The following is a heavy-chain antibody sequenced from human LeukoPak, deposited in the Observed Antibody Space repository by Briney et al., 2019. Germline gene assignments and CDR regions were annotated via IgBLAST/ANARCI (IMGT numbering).Heavy chain of an antibody. CDR3: AGTTTWVPTMPYYYYGMDV. CDR2: IHSGGTT. V-gene: IGHV3-53*01. CDR1: GFTFNRDW. J-gene: IGHJ6*02. D-gene: IGHD2-2*01. Sequence: PGGSLRLSCAAYGFTFNRDWTTWVRQAPGEGLEWVSVIHSGGTTDNAGSVKGRFTISRDKSKNTMYLQMNSMRADDPAVYFCAGTTTWVPTMPYYYYGMDVWGQGTTVTVSS.